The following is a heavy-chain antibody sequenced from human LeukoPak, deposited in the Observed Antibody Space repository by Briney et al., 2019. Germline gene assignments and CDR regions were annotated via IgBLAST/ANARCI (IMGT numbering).Heavy chain of an antibody. Sequence: SETLSLTCAVSGGSISSGGYSWSWIRQPPGKGLEWIGYIYHSGSTYYNPSLKSRVTISVDRSKNQFSLRLSSVTAADTAVYYCARDAVGYCSSTSCYDFGGRGWFDPWGQGTLVTVSS. CDR1: GGSISSGGYS. CDR2: IYHSGST. D-gene: IGHD2-2*01. V-gene: IGHV4-30-2*01. CDR3: ARDAVGYCSSTSCYDFGGRGWFDP. J-gene: IGHJ5*02.